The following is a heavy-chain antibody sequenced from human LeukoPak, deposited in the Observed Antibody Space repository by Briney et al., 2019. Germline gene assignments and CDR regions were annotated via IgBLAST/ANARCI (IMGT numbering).Heavy chain of an antibody. CDR1: GLSFTNYA. CDR2: LTGCGGA. CDR3: AKGAAAGKVDWFDP. D-gene: IGHD6-13*01. J-gene: IGHJ5*02. Sequence: GGSLRLSCEASGLSFTNYAMMWVRQAPGKGLQWIPTLTGCGGAYYADSGEGRFIISRDISKNTMFLQMYSLRAEDTAVYYCAKGAAAGKVDWFDPWGQGTLVTVSS. V-gene: IGHV3-23*01.